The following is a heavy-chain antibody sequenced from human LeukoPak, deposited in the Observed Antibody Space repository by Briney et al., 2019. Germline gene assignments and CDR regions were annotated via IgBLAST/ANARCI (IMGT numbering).Heavy chain of an antibody. CDR2: INHSGST. CDR3: ARGEGYFDY. CDR1: GGSFSAYY. Sequence: PSETLSLTCGVYGGSFSAYYWSWIRQPPGKGLEWIGDINHSGSTKYNPSLMSRVAISVDTSKNQFSLKLSSVTAADTAVYYCARGEGYFDYWGQGTLVTVSS. V-gene: IGHV4-34*01. J-gene: IGHJ4*02.